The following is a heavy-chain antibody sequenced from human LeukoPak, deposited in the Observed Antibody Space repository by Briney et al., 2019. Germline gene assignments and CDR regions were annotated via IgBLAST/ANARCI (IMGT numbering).Heavy chain of an antibody. CDR1: GFTFDDYG. CDR3: ARGLTYYYDSSGPLINDY. V-gene: IGHV3-20*04. D-gene: IGHD3-22*01. Sequence: PGGSLRLSCAASGFTFDDYGMSWVRQAQGKGLEWVSGINWNGGSTGYADSVKGRFTISRDNAKNSLYLQMNSLRAEDTALYYCARGLTYYYDSSGPLINDYWGQGTLVTVSS. J-gene: IGHJ4*02. CDR2: INWNGGST.